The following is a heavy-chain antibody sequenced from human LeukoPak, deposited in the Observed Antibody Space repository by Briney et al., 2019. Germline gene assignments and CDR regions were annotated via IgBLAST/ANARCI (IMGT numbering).Heavy chain of an antibody. CDR3: AGDRYYDFWSGYPLDY. D-gene: IGHD3-3*01. CDR1: GYTFTGYY. CDR2: INPNSGGT. Sequence: GASVKVSCKASGYTFTGYYMHWVRQAPGQGLEWMGWINPNSGGTNYAQKFQGRVTMTRDTSISTAYMELSRLRSDDTAVYYCAGDRYYDFWSGYPLDYWGQGTLVTVSS. J-gene: IGHJ4*02. V-gene: IGHV1-2*02.